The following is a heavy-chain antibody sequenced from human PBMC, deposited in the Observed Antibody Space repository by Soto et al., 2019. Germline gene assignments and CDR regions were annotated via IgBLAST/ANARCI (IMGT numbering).Heavy chain of an antibody. Sequence: QVQLVQSGAEVKKPGSPLKVSCKASGDSFSTYAINWVRQAPGQGLEWMGGIIPVFGRANYAQKFQGRVTITADESTGTAYMELNSLRSEDTALYYCARTLAFSSGWYVFGYWGQGTLVTVSS. CDR2: IIPVFGRA. CDR1: GDSFSTYA. V-gene: IGHV1-69*01. D-gene: IGHD6-19*01. J-gene: IGHJ4*02. CDR3: ARTLAFSSGWYVFGY.